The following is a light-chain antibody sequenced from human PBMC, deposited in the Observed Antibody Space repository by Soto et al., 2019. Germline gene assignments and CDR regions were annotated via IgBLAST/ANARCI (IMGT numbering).Light chain of an antibody. J-gene: IGKJ4*01. Sequence: EIVLTQSPAALSLSPGGRATLSCRVSQSINIYLAWYQQKLGQAPRLLIYDASIRATGIPARFXXXGXGTXXXXXXXXLEPEDFGVYYCXQRYSXPLTFGGGTKVEIK. CDR3: XQRYSXPLT. V-gene: IGKV3-11*01. CDR1: QSINIY. CDR2: DAS.